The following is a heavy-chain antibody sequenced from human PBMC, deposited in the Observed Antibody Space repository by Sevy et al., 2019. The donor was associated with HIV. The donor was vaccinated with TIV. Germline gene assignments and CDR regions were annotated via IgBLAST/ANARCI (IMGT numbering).Heavy chain of an antibody. CDR3: ARGTYYYGSGIIWWFDP. V-gene: IGHV4-34*01. Sequence: SETLSLTCAVYGGSFSGYYWSWIRQPPGKGLEWIGEINHSGSTNYNPSLKSRVTISVDTSKNQFSLKLSSVTAADTAVYYCARGTYYYGSGIIWWFDPWGQGTLVTVSS. CDR2: INHSGST. J-gene: IGHJ5*02. D-gene: IGHD3-10*01. CDR1: GGSFSGYY.